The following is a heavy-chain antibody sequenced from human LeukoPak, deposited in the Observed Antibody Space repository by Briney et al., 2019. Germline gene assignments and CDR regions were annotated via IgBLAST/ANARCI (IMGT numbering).Heavy chain of an antibody. CDR2: IYTSGST. Sequence: PSETLSLTCTVSGGSISSSSYYWSWIRQPAGKGLEWIGRIYTSGSTNYNPSLKSRVTMSVDTSKNQFSLKLSSVTAADTAVYYCARDVLGYCSSTSCSLFDYWGQGTLVTVSS. J-gene: IGHJ4*02. D-gene: IGHD2-2*01. CDR1: GGSISSSSYY. CDR3: ARDVLGYCSSTSCSLFDY. V-gene: IGHV4-61*02.